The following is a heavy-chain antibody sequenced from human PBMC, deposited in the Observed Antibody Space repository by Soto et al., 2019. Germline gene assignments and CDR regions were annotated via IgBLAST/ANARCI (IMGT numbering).Heavy chain of an antibody. CDR2: IYYSGST. CDR3: AREGSSSGYYYFPY. V-gene: IGHV4-39*02. D-gene: IGHD3-22*01. J-gene: IGHJ4*02. CDR1: GGSISSSSYY. Sequence: SETLSLTCTVSGGSISSSSYYWGWIRQPPGKGLEWIGSIYYSGSTYYNPSLKSRVTISVDTSKNQFSLKLSSVTAADTAVYYCAREGSSSGYYYFPYWGQGTLVTVSS.